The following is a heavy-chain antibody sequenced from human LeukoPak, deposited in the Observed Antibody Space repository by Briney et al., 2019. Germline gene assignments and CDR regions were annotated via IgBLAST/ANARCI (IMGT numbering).Heavy chain of an antibody. V-gene: IGHV3-11*06. Sequence: GGSLRLSCAASGFTFSDYYMSWIRQAPGKGLEWVSYISSSSSYTNYADSVKGRFTISRDNAKNSLYLQMNSLRAEDTAVYYCATLDYGDYYFHYWGQGTLVTVSS. CDR1: GFTFSDYY. D-gene: IGHD4-17*01. CDR3: ATLDYGDYYFHY. J-gene: IGHJ4*02. CDR2: ISSSSSYT.